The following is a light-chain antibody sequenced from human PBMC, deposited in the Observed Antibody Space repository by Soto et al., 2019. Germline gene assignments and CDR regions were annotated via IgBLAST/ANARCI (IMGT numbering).Light chain of an antibody. Sequence: EIVLTQSPGTLALSPGERATISCRASQSVSSNYLTWYQQKPGQAPRLLIHGASSRATGIPDRFSGSGSGTDFTLTISRLEPEDFAVYYCQQYGSSPFTFGPGTKVDIK. J-gene: IGKJ3*01. V-gene: IGKV3-20*01. CDR2: GAS. CDR1: QSVSSNY. CDR3: QQYGSSPFT.